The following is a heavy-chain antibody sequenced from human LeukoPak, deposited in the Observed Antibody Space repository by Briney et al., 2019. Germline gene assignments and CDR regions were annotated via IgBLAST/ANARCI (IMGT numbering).Heavy chain of an antibody. CDR1: GGTFSGYG. D-gene: IGHD3-22*01. CDR2: IIPIIGRV. Sequence: GASVKVSCKASGGTFSGYGFSWVRQAPGQGLEWMGRIIPIIGRVNYAQNFQDRVTITADRSTTTVYLELSNLRSDDTAVYYCARGRAGRNFDTTGYYPLDSWGQGTRVTVSS. V-gene: IGHV1-69*04. CDR3: ARGRAGRNFDTTGYYPLDS. J-gene: IGHJ4*02.